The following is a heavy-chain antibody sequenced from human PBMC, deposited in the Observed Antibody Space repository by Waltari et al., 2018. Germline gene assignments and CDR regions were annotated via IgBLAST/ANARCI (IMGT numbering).Heavy chain of an antibody. Sequence: QVQLNQWGAGVLKPSETLSLTCAVYGESFSDHFWTWIRQPPGKGLEWIGQMNHRGSGTYNPSLKKRVTISVDTSMNQFSLMMTSLTAADTAVYYCAGAPSFHYGVFSVPLTLDYWSQGTMVFVSS. CDR2: MNHRGSG. CDR1: GESFSDHF. V-gene: IGHV4-34*01. J-gene: IGHJ3*01. CDR3: AGAPSFHYGVFSVPLTLDY. D-gene: IGHD4-17*01.